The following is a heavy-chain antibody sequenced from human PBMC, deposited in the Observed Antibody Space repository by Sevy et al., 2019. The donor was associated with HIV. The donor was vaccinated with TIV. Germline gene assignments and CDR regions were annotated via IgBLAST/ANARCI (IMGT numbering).Heavy chain of an antibody. CDR3: AKEWTQLSDWYGELDY. CDR1: GFTFSNYA. CDR2: VSISGPNT. D-gene: IGHD6-19*01. J-gene: IGHJ4*02. V-gene: IGHV3-23*01. Sequence: GSLRLSCAASGFTFSNYAMSWVRQAPGKGLEWVSSVSISGPNTYYADSVKGRFTIPRDNSKNTMYLQMNSLRAEDTAVYYCAKEWTQLSDWYGELDYWGQGSLVTVSS.